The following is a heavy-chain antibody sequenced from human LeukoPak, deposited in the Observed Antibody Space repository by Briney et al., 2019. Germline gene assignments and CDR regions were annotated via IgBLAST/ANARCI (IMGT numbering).Heavy chain of an antibody. J-gene: IGHJ3*02. D-gene: IGHD2-2*01. CDR2: ISYSGST. V-gene: IGHV4-39*07. CDR1: GGSISSSSYC. CDR3: ARDCSSKSCQRPKNDAFDI. Sequence: SETLSLTCTVSGGSISSSSYCWGWIRQPPGKGLEWIGSISYSGSTYYNPPLKSRVTISVDTSKKQFSLKLSSVTAADTAVYYCARDCSSKSCQRPKNDAFDIWGQGKMVTVSS.